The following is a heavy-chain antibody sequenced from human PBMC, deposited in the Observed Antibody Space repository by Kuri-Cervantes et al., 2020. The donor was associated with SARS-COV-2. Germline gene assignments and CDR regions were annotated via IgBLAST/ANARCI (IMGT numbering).Heavy chain of an antibody. Sequence: GESLKISCAASGLTFSSHWMYWVRHVPGKGLVWVSRSNSDGTFTTYADSVEGRFTISRDNAKNTLYLQMNSLRAEDTALYYCARGGGYTGPNNYWFDPWGQGTLVTVSS. CDR2: SNSDGTFT. CDR3: ARGGGYTGPNNYWFDP. D-gene: IGHD2-2*02. V-gene: IGHV3-74*03. CDR1: GLTFSSHW. J-gene: IGHJ5*02.